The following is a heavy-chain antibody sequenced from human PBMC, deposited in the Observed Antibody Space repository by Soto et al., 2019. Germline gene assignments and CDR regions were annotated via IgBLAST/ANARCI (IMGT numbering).Heavy chain of an antibody. CDR3: ARDRVGGGMDV. V-gene: IGHV3-21*01. D-gene: IGHD1-26*01. CDR1: GFPFSSCS. J-gene: IGHJ6*02. CDR2: IRSSSSSI. Sequence: GGSLRLSCAASGFPFSSCSMNWFRQAPGKGLDWVSSIRSSSSSIYYADSGKGRFTISRDNAKNSLYLQMNSLRAEDTAVYYCARDRVGGGMDVWGQGTTVTVSS.